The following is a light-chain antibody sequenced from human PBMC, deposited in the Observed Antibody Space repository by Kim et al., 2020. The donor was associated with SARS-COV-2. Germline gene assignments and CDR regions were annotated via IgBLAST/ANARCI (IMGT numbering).Light chain of an antibody. Sequence: VSPGERVTLSCRASQSVRNNLAWYQQKPGQAPRLLIYGASTRANGIPARFSGSGSGTEFTLTINSLQSEDFAVYYCHQYNNWPPRTFGQGTKLEI. CDR1: QSVRNN. J-gene: IGKJ2*02. CDR3: HQYNNWPPRT. V-gene: IGKV3-15*01. CDR2: GAS.